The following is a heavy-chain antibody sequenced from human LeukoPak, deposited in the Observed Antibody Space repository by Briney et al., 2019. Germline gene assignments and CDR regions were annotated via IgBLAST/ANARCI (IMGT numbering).Heavy chain of an antibody. J-gene: IGHJ5*02. D-gene: IGHD6-6*01. Sequence: ASETLSLTCTVSGGSISSSSYYWGWIRQPPGKGLEWIGSIYYSGSTYYNPSLKSRVTISVDTSKNQFSLKLSSVTAADTAVYYCARREYSSSSVWFDPWGQGTLVTVSS. CDR2: IYYSGST. CDR3: ARREYSSSSVWFDP. CDR1: GGSISSSSYY. V-gene: IGHV4-39*07.